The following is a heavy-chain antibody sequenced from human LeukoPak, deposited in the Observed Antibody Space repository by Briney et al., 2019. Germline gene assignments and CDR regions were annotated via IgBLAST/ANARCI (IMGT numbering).Heavy chain of an antibody. CDR3: ASYRIARYGWFDP. D-gene: IGHD6-13*01. CDR1: GGSITSFY. Sequence: SETLSLTCTVSGGSITSFYWSWIRQPAGKGLEWIGYIYHSGSTYYNPSLKSRVTISGDRSKNQFSLKLSSVTAADTAVYYCASYRIARYGWFDPWGQGTLVTVSS. V-gene: IGHV4-59*12. J-gene: IGHJ5*02. CDR2: IYHSGST.